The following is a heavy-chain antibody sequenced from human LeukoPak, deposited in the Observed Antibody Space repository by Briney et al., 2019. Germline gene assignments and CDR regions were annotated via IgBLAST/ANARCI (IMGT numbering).Heavy chain of an antibody. Sequence: GRSLRLSCAASGFTFSSYGMHWVRQAPGKGLEWMAVIWYDGSNKYYADSVKGRFTISRDNSKNTLYLQMNSLRAEDTAVYYCARGGGYSHFDYWGQGTLVTVSS. CDR1: GFTFSSYG. CDR2: IWYDGSNK. CDR3: ARGGGYSHFDY. J-gene: IGHJ4*02. D-gene: IGHD5-12*01. V-gene: IGHV3-33*01.